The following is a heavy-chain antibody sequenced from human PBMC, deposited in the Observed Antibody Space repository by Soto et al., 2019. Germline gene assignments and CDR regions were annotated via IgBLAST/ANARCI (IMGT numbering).Heavy chain of an antibody. CDR3: ARANGYSYGYTPDH. D-gene: IGHD5-18*01. Sequence: QVQLQESGPGLVKPSETLSLTCTVSGGSISSYYWSWFRQPPGKGLEWIGYIYYSGSTNYNPSLRSPVTISIYMSKNQFSLTLSSVTAADTAVYYCARANGYSYGYTPDHGGQGSLV. J-gene: IGHJ4*02. CDR1: GGSISSYY. CDR2: IYYSGST. V-gene: IGHV4-59*01.